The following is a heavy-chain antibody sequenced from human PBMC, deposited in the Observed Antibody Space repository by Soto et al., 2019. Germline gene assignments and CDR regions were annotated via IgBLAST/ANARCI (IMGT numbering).Heavy chain of an antibody. V-gene: IGHV3-7*01. CDR3: ARVGVVIVAADYYYYMDV. CDR1: GFTFSNYW. D-gene: IGHD2-15*01. CDR2: IKQDASQK. J-gene: IGHJ6*03. Sequence: HPGGSLRLSCAASGFTFSNYWMTWVRQAPGKGLEWVANIKQDASQKYYMDSVKGRFTISRDNAKNSLHLQMNSLRAEDTAFYYCARVGVVIVAADYYYYMDVWGKGTTVTVSS.